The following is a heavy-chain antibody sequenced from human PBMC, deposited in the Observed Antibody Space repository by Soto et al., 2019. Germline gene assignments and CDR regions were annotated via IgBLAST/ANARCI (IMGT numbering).Heavy chain of an antibody. D-gene: IGHD6-19*01. Sequence: PSETLSLTCTVSGGSITSGGYYWSWIRQHPGKGLEWIGYIYYSGFTYYNPSLKSRVTISVDTSKNQFSLKLSSVTAADTAVYYCAREWSAAVAGEQYNWFDPWGQGTLVTVSS. CDR2: IYYSGFT. V-gene: IGHV4-31*03. CDR1: GGSITSGGYY. CDR3: AREWSAAVAGEQYNWFDP. J-gene: IGHJ5*02.